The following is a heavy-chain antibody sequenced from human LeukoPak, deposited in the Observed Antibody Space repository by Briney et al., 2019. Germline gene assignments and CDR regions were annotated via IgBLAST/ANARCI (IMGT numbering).Heavy chain of an antibody. D-gene: IGHD6-13*01. J-gene: IGHJ1*01. CDR1: GVTVSSHY. CDR3: AREGSSWSQYFQH. CDR2: IYSDGSA. V-gene: IGHV3-66*01. Sequence: PGGSLGLSCAASGVTVSSHYMNWVRQAPGKGLEWVSVIYSDGSAYYADSVRGRFTISRDNPKNTLYLQMNSLRDEDTAVYYCAREGSSWSQYFQHWGQGTLVTVSS.